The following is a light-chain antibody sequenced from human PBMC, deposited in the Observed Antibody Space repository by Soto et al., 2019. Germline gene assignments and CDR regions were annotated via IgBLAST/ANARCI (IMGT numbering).Light chain of an antibody. J-gene: IGKJ1*01. Sequence: PGARATLSCRASQSVSSNYLAWYQQKSGQAPRLLIYGVSSRATGIPDRFSGSGSGTDFTLTISRLEPEDFAVFYCLHYGTSSWTFGQGTKVEIK. CDR3: LHYGTSSWT. CDR2: GVS. V-gene: IGKV3-20*01. CDR1: QSVSSNY.